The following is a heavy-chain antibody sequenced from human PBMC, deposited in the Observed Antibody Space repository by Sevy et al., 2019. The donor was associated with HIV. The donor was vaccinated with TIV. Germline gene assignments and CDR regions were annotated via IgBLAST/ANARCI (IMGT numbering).Heavy chain of an antibody. CDR3: GRDGGCRGGIALYPN. CDR2: ITWNGDYA. D-gene: IGHD3-10*01. V-gene: IGHV3-20*04. CDR1: GFIFDDYG. J-gene: IGHJ4*02. Sequence: GSLRLSCAASGFIFDDYGMGWVRQVPGRGLEWISGITWNGDYANYGDSVKGRFTISRDNAKNSLYLQIDSLIAEDTALYYCGRDGGCRGGIALYPNWGQGTLVTVSS.